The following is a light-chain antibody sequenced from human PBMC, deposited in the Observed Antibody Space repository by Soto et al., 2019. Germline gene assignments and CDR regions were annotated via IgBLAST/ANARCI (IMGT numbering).Light chain of an antibody. Sequence: QSALTQPPSASGTPGQKVFISCSGSSSNIGGTNYAYWYQQLPGAAPKLLMHSNNLRPSGVPERISGSKFGTAASLAISGLRFEDEAVYYCASWDDRLGAVIFGGGTKVTVL. CDR3: ASWDDRLGAVI. CDR1: SSNIGGTNY. V-gene: IGLV1-47*02. CDR2: SNN. J-gene: IGLJ2*01.